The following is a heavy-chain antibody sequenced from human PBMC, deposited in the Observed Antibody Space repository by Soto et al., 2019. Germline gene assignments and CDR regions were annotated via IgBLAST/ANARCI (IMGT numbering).Heavy chain of an antibody. CDR2: IYYSGST. J-gene: IGHJ6*02. CDR1: GGSISSSSYY. Sequence: SETLSLTCAVSGGSISSSSYYWGWIRQPPGKGLEWIGSIYYSGSTYYNPSLKSRVTISVDTSKNQFSLKLSSVTAADTAVYYCARAWGQLPYYYYYGMDVWGQGTTVTVSS. CDR3: ARAWGQLPYYYYYGMDV. D-gene: IGHD3-16*01. V-gene: IGHV4-39*01.